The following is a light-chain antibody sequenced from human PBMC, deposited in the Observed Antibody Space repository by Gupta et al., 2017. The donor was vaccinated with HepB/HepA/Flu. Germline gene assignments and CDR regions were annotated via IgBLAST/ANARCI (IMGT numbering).Light chain of an antibody. CDR1: SSDVGGYKY. J-gene: IGLJ2*01. Sequence: QTALPQPRSVSGSPGQSVTFTCTGTSSDVGGYKYVSWYQQHPGKAPKLMIYDVSKRPSVVPDRFSGTKSGNTASLTISELQAEDEADYYCCSYAGSAHVVFGGGTKLTVL. CDR2: DVS. CDR3: CSYAGSAHVV. V-gene: IGLV2-11*01.